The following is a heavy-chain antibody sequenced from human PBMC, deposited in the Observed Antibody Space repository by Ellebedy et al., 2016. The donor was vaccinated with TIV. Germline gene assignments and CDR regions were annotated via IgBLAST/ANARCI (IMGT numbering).Heavy chain of an antibody. Sequence: GESLKISCAASGSTFSSHAMVWVRQAPGKGLEWVASVTDTGNNKYYADSVKGRFTISRDNSKDTLYLQVNSLRAEDTAVYYCARDPVGVGPAFDIWGQGTMVTVSS. CDR2: VTDTGNNK. J-gene: IGHJ3*02. V-gene: IGHV3-30-3*01. CDR1: GSTFSSHA. D-gene: IGHD4-23*01. CDR3: ARDPVGVGPAFDI.